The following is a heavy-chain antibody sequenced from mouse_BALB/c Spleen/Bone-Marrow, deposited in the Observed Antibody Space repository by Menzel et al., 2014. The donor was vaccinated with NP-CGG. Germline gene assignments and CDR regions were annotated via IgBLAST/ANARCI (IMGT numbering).Heavy chain of an antibody. CDR2: IYPGDGDT. Sequence: LVESGAELVRPGSSLKISCKASGYAFSTYWMNWVKQRPGQGLEWIGQIYPGDGDTNYNGKFKGRATLTADRSSSTASMQLSSLTSEDSAVYFCARVGFSFDYWGQGTTLTVSS. D-gene: IGHD3-1*01. J-gene: IGHJ2*01. CDR3: ARVGFSFDY. V-gene: IGHV1-80*01. CDR1: GYAFSTYW.